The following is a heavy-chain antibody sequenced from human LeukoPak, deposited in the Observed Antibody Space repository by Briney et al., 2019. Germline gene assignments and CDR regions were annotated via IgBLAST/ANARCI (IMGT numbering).Heavy chain of an antibody. Sequence: ASVKVSCKASGYTFTSYYMHWVRQAPGQGLEWMGIINPSGGSTSYAQKFQGRVTMTTDTSTSTAYMELRSLRSDDTAVYYCSMYSSRNRDGYHRWGQGTLVTVSS. CDR3: SMYSSRNRDGYHR. D-gene: IGHD5-24*01. V-gene: IGHV1-46*01. J-gene: IGHJ4*02. CDR1: GYTFTSYY. CDR2: INPSGGST.